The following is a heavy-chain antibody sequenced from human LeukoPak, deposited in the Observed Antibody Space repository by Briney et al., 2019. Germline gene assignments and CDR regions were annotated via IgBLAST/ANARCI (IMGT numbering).Heavy chain of an antibody. CDR3: ARWASYRHQADY. J-gene: IGHJ4*02. D-gene: IGHD1-26*01. CDR2: INHSGST. V-gene: IGHV4-34*01. CDR1: GGSFSGYY. Sequence: SETLSLTCAVYGGSFSGYYWSWIRQPPGKGLEWIGEINHSGSTNYNPSLKSRVTISVDTSKNQFSLKLSSVTAADTAVYYCARWASYRHQADYWGQGTLVTVSS.